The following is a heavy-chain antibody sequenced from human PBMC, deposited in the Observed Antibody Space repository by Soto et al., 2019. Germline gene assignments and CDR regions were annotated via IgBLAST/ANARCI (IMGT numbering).Heavy chain of an antibody. J-gene: IGHJ5*02. CDR3: ARGSRRSSIVVVPAAMPAFWFDP. D-gene: IGHD2-2*01. CDR1: GFTFSSYW. V-gene: IGHV3-7*01. Sequence: EVQLVESGGGLVQPGGSLRLSCAASGFTFSSYWMSWVRQAPGKGLEWVANIKQDGSEKYYVDSVKGRFTISRDNAKNSLYLRMNSLRAEDTAVYYCARGSRRSSIVVVPAAMPAFWFDPWGQGTLVTVSS. CDR2: IKQDGSEK.